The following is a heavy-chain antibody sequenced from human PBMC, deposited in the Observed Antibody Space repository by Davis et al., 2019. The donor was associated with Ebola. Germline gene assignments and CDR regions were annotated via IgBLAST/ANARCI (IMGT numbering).Heavy chain of an antibody. CDR1: GGSISGYQ. CDR2: VFNSGTV. Sequence: SETLSLTCTVSGGSISGYQWAWIRQPPGKGLEYMGHVFNSGTVVYNSALKSRVTISLDRSSNQFSLKMNSVTTADTAVYFCARDHWGSLDYWGQGTLVTVSS. J-gene: IGHJ4*02. CDR3: ARDHWGSLDY. D-gene: IGHD7-27*01. V-gene: IGHV4-59*01.